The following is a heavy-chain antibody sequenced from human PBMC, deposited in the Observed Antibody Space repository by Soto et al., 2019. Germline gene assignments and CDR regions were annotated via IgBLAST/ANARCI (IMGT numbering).Heavy chain of an antibody. CDR2: ISGSGGST. Sequence: EVQLLESGGGLVQPGGALRLSCAASGFTFSSYAMSWVRQAPGKGLEWVSAISGSGGSTYYAASVKGRVTISRDNSKNTLYLQMNSMGAEGTAVYCCAKVGYCSGGSCFNFPYYYYYYMDVWGKGTPVTVSS. D-gene: IGHD2-15*01. CDR1: GFTFSSYA. CDR3: AKVGYCSGGSCFNFPYYYYYYMDV. V-gene: IGHV3-23*01. J-gene: IGHJ6*03.